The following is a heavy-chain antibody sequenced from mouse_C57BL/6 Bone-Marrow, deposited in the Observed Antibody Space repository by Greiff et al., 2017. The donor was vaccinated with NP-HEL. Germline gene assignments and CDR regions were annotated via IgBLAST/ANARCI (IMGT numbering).Heavy chain of an antibody. Sequence: EVKVVESGGDLVKPGGSLKLSCAASGFTFSSYGMSWVRQTPDKRLEWVATISSGGSYTYYPDSVKGRFTISRDNAKNTLYLQMSSRKSEDTAMYYCARGWGADFTWFAYWGQGTLVTVSA. J-gene: IGHJ3*01. CDR1: GFTFSSYG. CDR2: ISSGGSYT. CDR3: ARGWGADFTWFAY. V-gene: IGHV5-6*01.